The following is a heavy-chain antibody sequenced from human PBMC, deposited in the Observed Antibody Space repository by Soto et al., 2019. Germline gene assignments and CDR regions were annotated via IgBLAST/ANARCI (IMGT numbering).Heavy chain of an antibody. D-gene: IGHD2-15*01. Sequence: QVQLVQSGAEVKKPGSSVKVSCKASGGTFSSYTISWVRQAPGQGLEWMGRIIPILGIANYAQKFQGRVTITADKSTSTAYMELSSLRSEDTAVYYCASLYCSGGSCYGYYLDYWGQGTLVTVSS. CDR1: GGTFSSYT. V-gene: IGHV1-69*02. J-gene: IGHJ4*02. CDR2: IIPILGIA. CDR3: ASLYCSGGSCYGYYLDY.